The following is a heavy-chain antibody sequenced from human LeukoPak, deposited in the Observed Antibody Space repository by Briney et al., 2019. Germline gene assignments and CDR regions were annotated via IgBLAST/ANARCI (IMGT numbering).Heavy chain of an antibody. CDR2: INPNSGGT. V-gene: IGHV1-2*02. D-gene: IGHD6-13*01. J-gene: IGHJ4*02. Sequence: ASVKVSCKACGYTFPGYYMHWVGQAPRQGLAWMGWINPNSGGTNYAQKFQGRVTMTRDTSISTAYMELSRPRSDVTAVYYGAGVAAAASILLLNYGAQGPLVTVSS. CDR3: AGVAAAASILLLNY. CDR1: GYTFPGYY.